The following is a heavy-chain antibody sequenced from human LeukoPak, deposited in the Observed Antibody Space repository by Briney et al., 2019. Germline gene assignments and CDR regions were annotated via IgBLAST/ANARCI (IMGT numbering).Heavy chain of an antibody. V-gene: IGHV1-2*04. D-gene: IGHD3-10*01. J-gene: IGHJ5*02. CDR1: GYTFTGYY. CDR3: ARGDKKENLSGPSGYFDP. CDR2: INPNSGGT. Sequence: ASVKVSCKASGYTFTGYYMHWVRQAPGQGLEWMGWINPNSGGTNYAQKFQGWVTMTRDTSISTAYMELSRLRSDDTAVYYCARGDKKENLSGPSGYFDPWGQGPRSPSPQ.